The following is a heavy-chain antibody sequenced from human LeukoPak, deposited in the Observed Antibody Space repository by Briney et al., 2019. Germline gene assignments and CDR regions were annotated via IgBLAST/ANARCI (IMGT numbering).Heavy chain of an antibody. Sequence: PGRSLRLSCAASGFTFSSHAMHWVRQAPGKGLEWVAVISYDGSNKYYADSVKGRFTISRDNSKNTLYLQMNSLRAEDTAVYYCAGSSSCFDYWGQGTLVTVSS. CDR2: ISYDGSNK. J-gene: IGHJ4*02. V-gene: IGHV3-30*04. D-gene: IGHD6-13*01. CDR3: AGSSSCFDY. CDR1: GFTFSSHA.